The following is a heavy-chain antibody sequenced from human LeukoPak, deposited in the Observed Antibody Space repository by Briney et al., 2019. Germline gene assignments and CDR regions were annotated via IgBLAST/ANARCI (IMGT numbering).Heavy chain of an antibody. V-gene: IGHV1-2*02. J-gene: IGHJ4*02. Sequence: ASVKVSCKASGYTFTGCYMHWVRQAPGQGLEWMGWINPNSGGTNYAQKFQGRVTMTRDTSISTAYMELSRLRSDDTAVYYCARHRGGHYDTLTGYYSGEFFDYWGQGTLVTVSS. CDR2: INPNSGGT. CDR1: GYTFTGCY. D-gene: IGHD3-9*01. CDR3: ARHRGGHYDTLTGYYSGEFFDY.